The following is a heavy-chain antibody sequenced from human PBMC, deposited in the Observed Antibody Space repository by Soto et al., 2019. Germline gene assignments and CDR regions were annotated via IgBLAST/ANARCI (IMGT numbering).Heavy chain of an antibody. J-gene: IGHJ2*01. CDR3: ARRRSIAAAGTVYWYLDL. CDR2: IYYSGST. V-gene: IGHV4-61*08. CDR1: GGSIRSGGYY. Sequence: SETLSLTCTVSGGSIRSGGYYWSWIHQHPGKGLEWIGYIYYSGSTNYNPSLKSRVTISVDTSKNQFSLKLSSVTAADTAVYYCARRRSIAAAGTVYWYLDLWGRGTLVTVSS. D-gene: IGHD6-13*01.